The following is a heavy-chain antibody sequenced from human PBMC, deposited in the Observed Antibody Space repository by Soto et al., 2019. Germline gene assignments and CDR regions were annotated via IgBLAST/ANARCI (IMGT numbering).Heavy chain of an antibody. D-gene: IGHD3-3*01. CDR2: IKQDGSEK. Sequence: GGSLRLSCAASGFTFSSYWMSWVRQAPGKGLEWVANIKQDGSEKYYVDSVKGRFTISRDNAKNSLYLQMNSLRAEDTAVYYCARSDGVTIFGVVIIRDDAFDIWGQGTMVTVSS. J-gene: IGHJ3*02. CDR3: ARSDGVTIFGVVIIRDDAFDI. CDR1: GFTFSSYW. V-gene: IGHV3-7*01.